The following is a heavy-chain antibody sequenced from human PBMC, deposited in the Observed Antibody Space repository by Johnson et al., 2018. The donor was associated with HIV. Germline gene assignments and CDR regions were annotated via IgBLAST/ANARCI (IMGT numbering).Heavy chain of an antibody. D-gene: IGHD5-24*01. CDR2: IKQDGSEK. Sequence: SWVRQAPGKGLEWVANIKQDGSEKYYVDSVKGRFTISRDNSKNTLYLQMNSLRGEDTAVYYCARGSQEMVTIWNAFDMWGQGTMVTVSS. CDR3: ARGSQEMVTIWNAFDM. J-gene: IGHJ3*02. V-gene: IGHV3-7*01.